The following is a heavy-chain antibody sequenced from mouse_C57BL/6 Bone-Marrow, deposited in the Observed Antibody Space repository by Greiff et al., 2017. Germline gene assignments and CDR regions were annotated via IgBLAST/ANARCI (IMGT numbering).Heavy chain of an antibody. CDR1: GYTFTDYY. D-gene: IGHD1-1*01. Sequence: EVQLQQSGPELAKPGASVKISCKASGYTFTDYYMNWVKQSHGKSLEWIGDINPNNGGTSYNQKFKGKATLTVDKSASTAYMELRSLTSEDSAVYYCARWSSYDYWGQGTTLTVAS. V-gene: IGHV1-26*01. CDR2: INPNNGGT. CDR3: ARWSSYDY. J-gene: IGHJ2*01.